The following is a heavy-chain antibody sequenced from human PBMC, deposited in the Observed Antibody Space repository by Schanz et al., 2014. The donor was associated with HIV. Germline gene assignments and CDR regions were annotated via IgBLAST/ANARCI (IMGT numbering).Heavy chain of an antibody. CDR2: ISAYNGNT. J-gene: IGHJ4*02. V-gene: IGHV1-18*01. Sequence: QVQLVQSGAEVKKPGASVKVSCKASGYTFTSYGINSVRQAPGQGLEWMGWISAYNGNTNYAQKLQGRVTMTTDTSTSTAYMDLRSLRSDDTAVYYCARGAAEMATMTPWRYWGQGTLVTVSS. D-gene: IGHD5-12*01. CDR1: GYTFTSYG. CDR3: ARGAAEMATMTPWRY.